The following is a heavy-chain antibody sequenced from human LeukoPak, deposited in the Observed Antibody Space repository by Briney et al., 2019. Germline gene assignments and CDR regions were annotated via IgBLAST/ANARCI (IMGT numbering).Heavy chain of an antibody. V-gene: IGHV4-61*01. J-gene: IGHJ4*02. CDR1: GGSVSSGSYF. CDR2: IYYSRST. Sequence: SETLSLTRTVSGGSVSSGSYFWNWIRQSPGQGLGWIASIYYSRSTNYNPSLKSRVTISVDTSKNQFSLKLTSVTAADTAVYYCARSDYGDSFDYWGQGTLVTVSS. D-gene: IGHD4/OR15-4a*01. CDR3: ARSDYGDSFDY.